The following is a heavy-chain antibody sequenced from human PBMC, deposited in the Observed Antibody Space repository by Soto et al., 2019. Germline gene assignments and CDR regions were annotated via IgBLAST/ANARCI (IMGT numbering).Heavy chain of an antibody. J-gene: IGHJ4*02. D-gene: IGHD3-22*01. Sequence: GGSLRLSCAASGFTFSSYAMSWVRQAPGKGLEWVSAITGSGGSTYYADSVKGRFTISRDNSKNTLYLQMNSLRAEDTAVYYCAKDSYYYDSSGYYPLDYWGQGTLVTVSS. V-gene: IGHV3-23*01. CDR2: ITGSGGST. CDR1: GFTFSSYA. CDR3: AKDSYYYDSSGYYPLDY.